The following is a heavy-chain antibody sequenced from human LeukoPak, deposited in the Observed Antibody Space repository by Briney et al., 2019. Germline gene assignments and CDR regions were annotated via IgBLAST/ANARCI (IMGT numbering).Heavy chain of an antibody. CDR3: ARDYLWWELPPCAFYI. V-gene: IGHV6-1*01. CDR2: TYYRSKWYN. D-gene: IGHD1-26*01. J-gene: IGHJ3*02. CDR1: GDSVSSNSAA. Sequence: SQTLSLTCAISGDSVSSNSAAWNWIRQSPSRGLEWLGRTYYRSKWYNDYAVSVKSLITINPDTSKNQFSLQLNSVTPEDTAVYYCARDYLWWELPPCAFYIWGQATMVTVSS.